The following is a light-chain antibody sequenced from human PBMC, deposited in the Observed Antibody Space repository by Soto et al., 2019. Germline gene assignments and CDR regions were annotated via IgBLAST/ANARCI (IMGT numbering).Light chain of an antibody. V-gene: IGLV1-51*01. Sequence: QSVLTQPPSVSAAPGQKVTISCAGSSSNIGTNYVSWYQHLPGTAPKLLIFDNTKRPSGIPDRFSGFKSGTSATLDIAGLQTGDEADYYRGAWDTSLSAFYVFGTGTKLTVL. J-gene: IGLJ1*01. CDR2: DNT. CDR3: GAWDTSLSAFYV. CDR1: SSNIGTNY.